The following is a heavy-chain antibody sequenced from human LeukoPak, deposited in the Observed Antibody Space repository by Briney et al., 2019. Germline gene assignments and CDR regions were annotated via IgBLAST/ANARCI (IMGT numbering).Heavy chain of an antibody. J-gene: IGHJ5*02. CDR3: ACGGLLRYFHNWFDP. D-gene: IGHD3-9*01. Sequence: GGSLRLSCAASGFTFSSYAMSWVRQAPGKGLEWVSAISGSGGSTYYADSVKGRFTISRDNSKNTLYLQMNSLRAEDTAVYYCACGGLLRYFHNWFDPWGQGTLVTVSS. CDR2: ISGSGGST. CDR1: GFTFSSYA. V-gene: IGHV3-23*01.